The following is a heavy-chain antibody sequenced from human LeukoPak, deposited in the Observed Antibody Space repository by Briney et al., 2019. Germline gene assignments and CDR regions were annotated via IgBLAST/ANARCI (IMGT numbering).Heavy chain of an antibody. J-gene: IGHJ6*02. CDR3: GRLMGGYDSYFYGMDV. CDR2: IYNYGST. Sequence: PGGSLRLSCAASGFTVTNNYLTWLRQAPEKGLEWVSIIYNYGSTYYADSVKGRFTISRLNSKNTLYLQMDSLRLEDTAVYYCGRLMGGYDSYFYGMDVWGQGTTVTVSS. V-gene: IGHV3-66*03. D-gene: IGHD5-12*01. CDR1: GFTVTNNY.